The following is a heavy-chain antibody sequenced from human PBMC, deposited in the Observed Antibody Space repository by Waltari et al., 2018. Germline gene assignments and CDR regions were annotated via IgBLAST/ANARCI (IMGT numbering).Heavy chain of an antibody. D-gene: IGHD3-10*01. CDR3: ARDQITMVRGVIIRYWYFDL. Sequence: QVQLQESGPGLVKPSGTLSLTCAVSGGSISSSNWWSWVRQPQGKGLEWIGEIYHSGRTNYNPYRESRVTISVDKSKNQFSLKLSSVTAADTAVYYCARDQITMVRGVIIRYWYFDLWGRGTLVTVSS. CDR2: IYHSGRT. V-gene: IGHV4-4*02. CDR1: GGSISSSNW. J-gene: IGHJ2*01.